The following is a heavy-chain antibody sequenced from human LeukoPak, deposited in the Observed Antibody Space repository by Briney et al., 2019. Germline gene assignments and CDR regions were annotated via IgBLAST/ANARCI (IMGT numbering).Heavy chain of an antibody. V-gene: IGHV4-59*12. CDR3: AKSQNGYKDAFDI. J-gene: IGHJ3*02. D-gene: IGHD5-24*01. CDR1: GGSISSYY. Sequence: SETLSLTCTVSGGSISSYYWSWIRQPPGKGLEWIGYNSGSTNYNPSLKSRVTISVDTSKNQFSLKLSSVTAADTAVYYCAKSQNGYKDAFDIWGQGTVVTVSS. CDR2: NSGST.